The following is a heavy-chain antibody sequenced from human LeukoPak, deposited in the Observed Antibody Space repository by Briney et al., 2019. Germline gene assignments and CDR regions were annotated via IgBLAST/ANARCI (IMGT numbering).Heavy chain of an antibody. CDR3: AKDISNWNSRHFDY. Sequence: PGGSLRLSCAASGFTFDDYAMHWVRQVPGKGLEWVSLISGNGGNTYYADSVKGRFTVSRDNSKNSLYLQMNSLGTEDTALYYCAKDISNWNSRHFDYWGQGTLVTVSS. CDR2: ISGNGGNT. CDR1: GFTFDDYA. V-gene: IGHV3-43*02. D-gene: IGHD1-7*01. J-gene: IGHJ4*02.